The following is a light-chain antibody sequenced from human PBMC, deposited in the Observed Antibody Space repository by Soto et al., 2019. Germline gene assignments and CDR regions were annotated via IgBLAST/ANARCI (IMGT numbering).Light chain of an antibody. V-gene: IGLV2-18*01. Sequence: QSALTQPPSVSGSPGQSVTISCTGTSSDVGSYNRVSWYQQPPGTAPKLMIYEVSNRPSGVPVRFSGSKSGNTASLTISGLQAEDEADYYCSLYTSSSTLVFGGGTKVTVL. J-gene: IGLJ2*01. CDR3: SLYTSSSTLV. CDR1: SSDVGSYNR. CDR2: EVS.